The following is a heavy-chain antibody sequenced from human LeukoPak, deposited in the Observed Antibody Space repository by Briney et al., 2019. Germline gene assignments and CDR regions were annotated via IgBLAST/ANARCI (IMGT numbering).Heavy chain of an antibody. D-gene: IGHD3-10*01. Sequence: ASVKVSCKASGYTFTGYYMHWVRQAPGQALEWMGWINPNSGGINYAQRFQGSVTMTRDTSLSTAYMELSRLRSDDPAVYYCARDRSTMVRGENFAFDIWGQGTMVTVSS. V-gene: IGHV1-2*02. CDR1: GYTFTGYY. CDR3: ARDRSTMVRGENFAFDI. J-gene: IGHJ3*02. CDR2: INPNSGGI.